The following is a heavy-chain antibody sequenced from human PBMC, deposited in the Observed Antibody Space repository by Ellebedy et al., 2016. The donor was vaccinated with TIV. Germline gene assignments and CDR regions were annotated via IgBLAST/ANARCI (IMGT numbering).Heavy chain of an antibody. CDR1: GGTFSSYA. Sequence: AASVKVSCKASGGTFSSYAISWVRQAPGQGLEWMGGIIPIFGTANYAQKFQGRVTITADKSTSTAYMELSSLRSEDTAVYYCARGPRAVAGTVYFQHWGQGTLVTVSS. J-gene: IGHJ1*01. CDR2: IIPIFGTA. CDR3: ARGPRAVAGTVYFQH. D-gene: IGHD6-19*01. V-gene: IGHV1-69*06.